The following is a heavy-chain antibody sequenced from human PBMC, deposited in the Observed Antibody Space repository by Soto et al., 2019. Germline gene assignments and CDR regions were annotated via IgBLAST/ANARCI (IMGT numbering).Heavy chain of an antibody. CDR2: IRSKANSYAT. V-gene: IGHV3-73*02. J-gene: IGHJ4*02. CDR1: GFTFSGSA. CDR3: TRRVGIVGPDY. Sequence: EVQLVESGGGLVQPGGSLKLSCAASGFTFSGSAMHWVRQASGKGLEWVGRIRSKANSYATAYAASVKGRFTISRDDSKNTAYLQMISLRTEDTGVYFCTRRVGIVGPDYWGQGTLVTGSS. D-gene: IGHD1-26*01.